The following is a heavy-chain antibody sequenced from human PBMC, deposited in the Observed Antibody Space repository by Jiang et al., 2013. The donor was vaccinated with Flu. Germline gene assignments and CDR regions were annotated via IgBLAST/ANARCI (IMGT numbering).Heavy chain of an antibody. Sequence: SGAEVKKPGTSVKVSCKASGFTFTSSAMQWVRQARGQRLEWIGWIVVGSGNTNYAQKFQERVTITRDMSTSTAYMELSSLRSEDTAVYYCAAALVGGRAAAGPPPDWGQGTLVTVSS. CDR1: GFTFTSSA. V-gene: IGHV1-58*02. CDR2: IVVGSGNT. D-gene: IGHD6-13*01. J-gene: IGHJ4*02. CDR3: AAALVGGRAAAGPPPD.